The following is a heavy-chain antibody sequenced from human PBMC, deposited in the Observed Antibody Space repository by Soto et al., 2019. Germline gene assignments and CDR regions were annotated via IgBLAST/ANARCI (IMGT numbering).Heavy chain of an antibody. CDR3: VKDFGHQRGIVATIVGGRPRYYDGMDV. V-gene: IGHV3-64D*08. J-gene: IGHJ6*02. D-gene: IGHD5-12*01. Sequence: GGSLRLSCSASGFTFSSYAMHWVRQAPGKGLEYVSAISSNGGSTYYADSVKGRFTISRDNSKNTLYLQMSSLRAEDTAVYYCVKDFGHQRGIVATIVGGRPRYYDGMDVWGRVTTDTGSS. CDR1: GFTFSSYA. CDR2: ISSNGGST.